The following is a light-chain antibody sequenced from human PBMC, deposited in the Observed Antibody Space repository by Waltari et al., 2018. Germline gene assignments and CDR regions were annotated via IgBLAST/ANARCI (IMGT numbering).Light chain of an antibody. CDR3: QQYGSSPGYT. V-gene: IGKV3-20*01. J-gene: IGKJ2*01. CDR1: QSVSSSY. CDR2: GAS. Sequence: EIVLTQSPGTLSLSPGERATLSCRASQSVSSSYLAWYHQKPGQAPRLLIYGASSRAPGIPDRFSGSGSGTYFTLTISRLEPEDFAVYYCQQYGSSPGYTFGQGTKLEIK.